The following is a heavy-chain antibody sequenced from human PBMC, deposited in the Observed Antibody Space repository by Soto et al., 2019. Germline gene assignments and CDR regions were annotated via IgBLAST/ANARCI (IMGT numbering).Heavy chain of an antibody. CDR3: ARDRGMELINFSQYYYGMDV. D-gene: IGHD1-7*01. J-gene: IGHJ6*02. V-gene: IGHV1-69*13. CDR2: IIPIFGTA. Sequence: VASVKVSCKASGGTFSSYAISWVRQAPGQGLEWMGGIIPIFGTANYAQKFQGRVTITADESTSTAYMELSSLRSEDTAVYYCARDRGMELINFSQYYYGMDVWGQGTTVTGS. CDR1: GGTFSSYA.